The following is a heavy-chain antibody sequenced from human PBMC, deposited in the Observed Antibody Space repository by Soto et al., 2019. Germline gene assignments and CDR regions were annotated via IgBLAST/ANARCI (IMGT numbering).Heavy chain of an antibody. V-gene: IGHV4-59*01. Sequence: SETLSLTCTVSGGSISSYYWSWIRQPPGKGLEWIGYIYYSGSTNYNPSLKSRVTISVDTSKNQFSLKLSSVTAADTAVYYCARGFQYSSSWYGAFDIWGQGTMVTVSS. CDR3: ARGFQYSSSWYGAFDI. CDR1: GGSISSYY. J-gene: IGHJ3*02. CDR2: IYYSGST. D-gene: IGHD6-13*01.